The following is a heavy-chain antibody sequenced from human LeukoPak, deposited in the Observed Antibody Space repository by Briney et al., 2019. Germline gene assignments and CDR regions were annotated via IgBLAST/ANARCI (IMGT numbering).Heavy chain of an antibody. CDR3: ARSIPYGTTWYGRSDY. D-gene: IGHD6-13*01. V-gene: IGHV3-48*01. CDR1: GFFFSQYS. CDR2: IRSSSET. J-gene: IGHJ4*02. Sequence: PGGSLRLSCAASGFFFSQYSMNWVRQAPGKGLEWVSHIRSSSETFYADSVKGRFTISRDNARNSLYLQMNSLRAEDTAIYYCARSIPYGTTWYGRSDYWGQGTLVTVSS.